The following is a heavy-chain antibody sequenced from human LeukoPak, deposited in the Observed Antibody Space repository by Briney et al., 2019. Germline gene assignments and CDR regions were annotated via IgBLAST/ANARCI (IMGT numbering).Heavy chain of an antibody. D-gene: IGHD6-19*01. J-gene: IGHJ4*02. CDR3: ARDRGYSSGWYPGY. Sequence: SETLSLTCTVSGGSISSGDYYWSWIRQPPGKGLEWIGYIYYSGSTHYNPSLKSRVTISVDTSKNQFSLKLSSVTAADTAVYYCARDRGYSSGWYPGYWGQGTLVTISS. CDR1: GGSISSGDYY. CDR2: IYYSGST. V-gene: IGHV4-30-4*01.